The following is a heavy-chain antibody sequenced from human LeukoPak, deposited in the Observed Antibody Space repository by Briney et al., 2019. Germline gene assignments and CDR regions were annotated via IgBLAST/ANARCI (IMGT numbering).Heavy chain of an antibody. CDR3: ARLCGDCLYYFDY. V-gene: IGHV4-59*08. D-gene: IGHD2-21*01. Sequence: PSKTLSLTCTVSGGSISSYYWSWIRQPPGKGLEWIGYIYYSGSTNYNPSLKSRVTISVDTSKNQFSLKLSSVTAADTAVYYCARLCGDCLYYFDYWGQGTLVTVSS. CDR2: IYYSGST. CDR1: GGSISSYY. J-gene: IGHJ4*02.